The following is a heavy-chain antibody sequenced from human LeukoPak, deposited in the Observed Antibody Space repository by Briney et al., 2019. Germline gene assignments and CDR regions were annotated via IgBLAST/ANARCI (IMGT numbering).Heavy chain of an antibody. CDR1: GGSFSGYY. J-gene: IGHJ6*02. V-gene: IGHV4-34*01. D-gene: IGHD3-9*01. Sequence: PSETLSLTCAVYGGSFSGYYWSWIRQPPGKGLEWIGEINHSGSTNYNPSLKSRVTISVDTSKNQFSLKLSSVTAADTTVYYCARDVNDILTGYYSRMDVWGQGTTVTVSS. CDR2: INHSGST. CDR3: ARDVNDILTGYYSRMDV.